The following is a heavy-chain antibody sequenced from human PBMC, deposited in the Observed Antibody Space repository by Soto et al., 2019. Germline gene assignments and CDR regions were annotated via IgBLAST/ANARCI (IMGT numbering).Heavy chain of an antibody. CDR3: ARVVADYDSDYFDY. Sequence: QVQLQESGPGLMKPSETLSLTCTVSGGSISSYYWSWIRQPPGKGLEWIGYIYYSGSTNYNPSLKSRVTISVDTSKNQFSLKLSSVTAADTAVYYCARVVADYDSDYFDYWGQGTLVTVSS. J-gene: IGHJ4*02. V-gene: IGHV4-59*01. D-gene: IGHD4-17*01. CDR1: GGSISSYY. CDR2: IYYSGST.